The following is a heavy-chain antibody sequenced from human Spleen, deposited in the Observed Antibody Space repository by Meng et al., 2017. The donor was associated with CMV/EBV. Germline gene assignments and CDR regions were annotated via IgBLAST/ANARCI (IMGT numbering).Heavy chain of an antibody. Sequence: AGFTVTSSYMSWVRRAPGQGLEWVSVSYGGGSTYYADSVKGRFTISRDHSRNTLYLQMNSLRAEDTALYFCARDPPIYSGSGNFSGPWGQGTLVTVSS. CDR1: GFTVTSSY. CDR3: ARDPPIYSGSGNFSGP. V-gene: IGHV3-66*02. CDR2: SYGGGST. D-gene: IGHD3-10*01. J-gene: IGHJ5*02.